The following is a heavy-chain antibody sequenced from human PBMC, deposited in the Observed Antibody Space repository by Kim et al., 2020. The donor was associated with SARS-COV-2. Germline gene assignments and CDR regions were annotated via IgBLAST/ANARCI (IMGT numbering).Heavy chain of an antibody. CDR2: LSAYNGNT. V-gene: IGHV1-18*01. D-gene: IGHD3-3*01. CDR3: ARSVRNFGVVITSTYYFDY. Sequence: ASVKVSCKASGYTFTSYGISWVRQAPGQGLEWMGWLSAYNGNTNYAQKLQGRVTMTTDTSTSTAYMELRSLRSDDTAVYYCARSVRNFGVVITSTYYFDYWGQGTLVTVSS. CDR1: GYTFTSYG. J-gene: IGHJ4*02.